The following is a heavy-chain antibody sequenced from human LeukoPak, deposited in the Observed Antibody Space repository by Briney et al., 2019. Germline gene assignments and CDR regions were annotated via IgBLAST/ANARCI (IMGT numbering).Heavy chain of an antibody. Sequence: GGSLRLSCAASGFTFDDYAMHWVRQAPGKGLEWVSGISWNSGSIGYADSVKGRFTISRDNAKNSLHLQMNSLRAEDTALYYCARVLRDYYYGMDVWGQGTTVTVSS. V-gene: IGHV3-9*01. CDR1: GFTFDDYA. D-gene: IGHD2/OR15-2a*01. J-gene: IGHJ6*02. CDR3: ARVLRDYYYGMDV. CDR2: ISWNSGSI.